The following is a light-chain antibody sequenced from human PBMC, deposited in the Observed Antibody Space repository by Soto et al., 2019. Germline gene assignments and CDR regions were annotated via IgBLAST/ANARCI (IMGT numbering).Light chain of an antibody. CDR1: SSDVGSYNR. CDR3: CSYAGSYTWV. Sequence: QSALTQPRSVSGSPGQSVTISCTGTSSDVGSYNRVSWHQQPPGTAPKLMIFEVSNRPSGVPDRFSGSKSGNTASLTISGLQAEDEADYYCCSYAGSYTWVFGGGTKVTVL. V-gene: IGLV2-18*02. J-gene: IGLJ3*02. CDR2: EVS.